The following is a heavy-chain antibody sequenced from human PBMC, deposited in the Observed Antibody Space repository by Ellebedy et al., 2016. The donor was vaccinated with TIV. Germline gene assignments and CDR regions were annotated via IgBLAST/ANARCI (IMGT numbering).Heavy chain of an antibody. V-gene: IGHV3-21*04. J-gene: IGHJ3*02. CDR3: AAHATLSGWLNDAFEM. CDR1: GFTFSSYS. Sequence: GESLKISCAASGFTFSSYSMNWVRQAPGRGLEWVSTISSSSSYIYYADSAKDRFTISRDNVKNSLDLQMNSLRADDTAVYYCAAHATLSGWLNDAFEMWGQGTMVTVSS. CDR2: ISSSSSYI. D-gene: IGHD6-19*01.